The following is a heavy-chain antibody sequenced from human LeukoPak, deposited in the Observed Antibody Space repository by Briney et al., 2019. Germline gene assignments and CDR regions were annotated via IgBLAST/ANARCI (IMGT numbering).Heavy chain of an antibody. D-gene: IGHD6-13*01. CDR3: ARLRPSYSSSWYYFDY. CDR2: IYYSGST. Sequence: PSETLSLTCTVSGGSISSSSYYWGWIRQPPGTGLEWIGSIYYSGSTYYNPSLKSRVTISVDTSKNQFSLKLSSVTAADTAVYYCARLRPSYSSSWYYFDYWGQGTLVTVSS. J-gene: IGHJ4*02. V-gene: IGHV4-39*01. CDR1: GGSISSSSYY.